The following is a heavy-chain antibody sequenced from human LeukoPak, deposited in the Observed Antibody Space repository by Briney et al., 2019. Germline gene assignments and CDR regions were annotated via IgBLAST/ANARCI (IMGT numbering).Heavy chain of an antibody. Sequence: GASVKVSCKASGYTFTGYYMHWVRQAPGQGLEWMGWINPNSGGTNYAQKFQGRVNMTRDTSISTAYMELSRLRSDDTAVYYCARDESVRADGYQSYWGQGTLVTVSS. D-gene: IGHD3-22*01. CDR3: ARDESVRADGYQSY. CDR2: INPNSGGT. CDR1: GYTFTGYY. V-gene: IGHV1-2*02. J-gene: IGHJ4*02.